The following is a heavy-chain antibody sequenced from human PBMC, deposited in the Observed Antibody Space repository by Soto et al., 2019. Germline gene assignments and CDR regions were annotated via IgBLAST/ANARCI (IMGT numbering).Heavy chain of an antibody. CDR3: AKDFTPDSRWDIDF. CDR2: IYRNGRSA. Sequence: EVQLLESGGGLVQPAGSLRLSCAASGVTFSIYTMSWFRQAPGKGLEWVSSIYRNGRSAFYSASGKGRFTISSANSGNTAYLQTSSMRAEDTAIYYCAKDFTPDSRWDIDFWGQGSLVTFSS. V-gene: IGHV3-23*05. D-gene: IGHD1-26*01. J-gene: IGHJ4*02. CDR1: GVTFSIYT.